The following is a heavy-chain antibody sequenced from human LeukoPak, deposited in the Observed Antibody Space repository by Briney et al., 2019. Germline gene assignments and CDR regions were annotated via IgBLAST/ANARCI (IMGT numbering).Heavy chain of an antibody. D-gene: IGHD1-26*01. Sequence: PSETLSLTCTVSGGSISSYYWSWIRQPPGKGLEWIGYTYYSGSTNYNPSLKSRVTISVDTSKNQFSLKLSSVTAADTAVYYCARVGPIVGATPWYFDYWGQGTLVTVSS. J-gene: IGHJ4*02. CDR1: GGSISSYY. CDR3: ARVGPIVGATPWYFDY. V-gene: IGHV4-59*01. CDR2: TYYSGST.